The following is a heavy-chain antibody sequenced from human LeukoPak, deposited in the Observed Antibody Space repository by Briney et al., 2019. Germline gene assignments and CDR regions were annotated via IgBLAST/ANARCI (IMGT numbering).Heavy chain of an antibody. CDR1: GYSISSGYY. Sequence: PSETLSFTCAVSGYSISSGYYWGWIRQPPGKGLEWIGSIYHSGSTYYNPSLKSRVTISVDTSKNQFSLKLSSVTAADTAVYYCAGHIVVVPAASFDYWGQGTLVTVSS. D-gene: IGHD2-2*01. J-gene: IGHJ4*02. CDR2: IYHSGST. CDR3: AGHIVVVPAASFDY. V-gene: IGHV4-38-2*01.